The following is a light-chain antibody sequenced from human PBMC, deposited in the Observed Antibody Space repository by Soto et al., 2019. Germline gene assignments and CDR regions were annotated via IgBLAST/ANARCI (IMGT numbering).Light chain of an antibody. J-gene: IGKJ3*01. Sequence: DIQMTQSPSSLSASVGDRVTITCQASQDIDRYLNWYQQKPGKAPKLLIYDAFRLETGVPTRFSGDCDGTDVILIIHSLQPEDAETYFCQQYESRASFGTGTKVDL. V-gene: IGKV1-33*01. CDR3: QQYESRAS. CDR2: DAF. CDR1: QDIDRY.